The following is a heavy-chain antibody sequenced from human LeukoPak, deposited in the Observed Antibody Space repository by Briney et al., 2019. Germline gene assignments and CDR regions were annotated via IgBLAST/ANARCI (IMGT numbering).Heavy chain of an antibody. V-gene: IGHV3-30-3*01. CDR3: ARARDSGSYFNY. J-gene: IGHJ4*02. CDR1: GFTFSSDA. Sequence: PGRSLRVSCAASGFTFSSDAMHCVRQAPGKGLEWVAVISYDGSNKYYADSVKGRFTISRDNSKNTLYLQMNSLRAEDTAVYYCARARDSGSYFNYWGQGTLVTVSS. CDR2: ISYDGSNK. D-gene: IGHD1-26*01.